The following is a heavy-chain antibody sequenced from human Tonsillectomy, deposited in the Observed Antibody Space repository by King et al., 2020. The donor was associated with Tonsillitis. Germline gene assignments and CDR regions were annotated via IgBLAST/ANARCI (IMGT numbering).Heavy chain of an antibody. CDR2: MYYTGST. CDR3: ARHRDGLGALDI. V-gene: IGHV4-59*08. J-gene: IGHJ3*02. D-gene: IGHD5-24*01. Sequence: QLQESGPGLVKPSETLSLTCNVSGGSISSYYWSWIRQLPGKGLEWIGYMYYTGSTDYNPSLKSRVTISVDTYKKQFSLKLSSVTAADTAVYYFARHRDGLGALDIWGEGTMDTVSS. CDR1: GGSISSYY.